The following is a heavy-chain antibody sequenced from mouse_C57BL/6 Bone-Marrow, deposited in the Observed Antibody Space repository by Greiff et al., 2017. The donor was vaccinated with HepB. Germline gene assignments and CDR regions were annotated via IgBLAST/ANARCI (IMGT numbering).Heavy chain of an antibody. CDR1: GFTFSSYG. J-gene: IGHJ2*01. D-gene: IGHD2-3*01. V-gene: IGHV5-6*01. CDR2: ISSGGSYT. Sequence: EVKLMESGGDLVKPGGSLKLSCAASGFTFSSYGMSWVRQTPDKRLEWVATISSGGSYTYYPDSVKGRFTISRDNAKNTLYLQMSSLKSEDTAMYYCAGHGGWLPYFSFDYWGQGTTLTVSS. CDR3: AGHGGWLPYFSFDY.